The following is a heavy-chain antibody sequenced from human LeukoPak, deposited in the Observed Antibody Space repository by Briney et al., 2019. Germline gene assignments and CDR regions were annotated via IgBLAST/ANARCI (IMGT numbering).Heavy chain of an antibody. CDR2: MNPNSGNT. J-gene: IGHJ4*02. Sequence: ASVKVSCKASGYTFISYYMHWVRQATGQGLEWMGWMNPNSGNTGYAQKFQGRVTMTRNTSISTAYMELSSLRSEDTAVYYCALCSGGSCYLYYFDYWGQGTLVTVSS. D-gene: IGHD2-15*01. CDR3: ALCSGGSCYLYYFDY. V-gene: IGHV1-8*02. CDR1: GYTFISYY.